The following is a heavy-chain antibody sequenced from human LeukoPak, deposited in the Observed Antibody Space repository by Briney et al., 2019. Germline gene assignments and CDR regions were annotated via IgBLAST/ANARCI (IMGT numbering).Heavy chain of an antibody. V-gene: IGHV4-59*01. D-gene: IGHD3-22*01. CDR1: GDSISSYF. Sequence: SETLSLTCIVSGDSISSYFWSWIRHPPGEGLEWIGYIYYSGSPTSNPSLKNRVTISGDTSKTQFSLKLSSVTAADTAVYYCARGYPYYYDSSGYSIDAFDIWGQGTMVTVSS. J-gene: IGHJ3*02. CDR3: ARGYPYYYDSSGYSIDAFDI. CDR2: IYYSGSP.